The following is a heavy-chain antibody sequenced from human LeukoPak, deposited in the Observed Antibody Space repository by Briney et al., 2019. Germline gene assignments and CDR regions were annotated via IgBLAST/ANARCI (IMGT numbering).Heavy chain of an antibody. V-gene: IGHV4-4*07. Sequence: PSETLSLTCTISGGSISSYYWSWIRQPAGKGLEWIGRIYTSGSTNYNPSLKSRVTMSVDTSKNQFSLKLSSVTAADTAVYYCATRSVVVPAAINAFDIWGQGTMVTVSS. CDR1: GGSISSYY. CDR3: ATRSVVVPAAINAFDI. CDR2: IYTSGST. J-gene: IGHJ3*02. D-gene: IGHD2-2*01.